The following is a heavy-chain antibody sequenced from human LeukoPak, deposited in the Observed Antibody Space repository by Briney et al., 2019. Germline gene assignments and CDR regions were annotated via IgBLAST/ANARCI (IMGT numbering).Heavy chain of an antibody. Sequence: GGSLRLSCAVSGFSFNQAWRSWVRQAPGRGLEWVGLIKSRPDGGTTYYAAPVKGRFTISRDDSKNTLYLQMNSLKTEDTAIYYCTTGDYGAFEFWGQGTLVTVSS. CDR2: IKSRPDGGTT. CDR1: GFSFNQAW. J-gene: IGHJ4*02. V-gene: IGHV3-15*01. D-gene: IGHD4-17*01. CDR3: TTGDYGAFEF.